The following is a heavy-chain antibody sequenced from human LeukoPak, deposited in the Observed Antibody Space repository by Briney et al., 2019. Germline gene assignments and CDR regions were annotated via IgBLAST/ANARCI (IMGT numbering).Heavy chain of an antibody. V-gene: IGHV4-34*01. J-gene: IGHJ4*02. CDR3: ARRAVRGVPTR. CDR1: GGSFSGYY. Sequence: SETLSLTCAVYGGSFSGYYWSWIRQPPGKGLEWIGEINHSGSTNYNPSLKSRVTISVDTSKNQFSLKLSSVTAADTAVYYCARRAVRGVPTRWGQGTLVTVSS. D-gene: IGHD3-10*01. CDR2: INHSGST.